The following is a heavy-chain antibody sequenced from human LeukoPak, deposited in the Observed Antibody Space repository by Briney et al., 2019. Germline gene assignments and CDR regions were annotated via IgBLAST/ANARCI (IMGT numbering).Heavy chain of an antibody. V-gene: IGHV4-4*02. D-gene: IGHD6-13*01. Sequence: TSETLSLTCAVSGGSISSSNWWSWVRQPPGKGLEWIGEIYHSGSTNYNPSLKSRVTISEDKSKNQFSLKLSSVTAADTAVYYCASGYSSPPSFDYWGQGTLVTVSS. J-gene: IGHJ4*02. CDR3: ASGYSSPPSFDY. CDR2: IYHSGST. CDR1: GGSISSSNW.